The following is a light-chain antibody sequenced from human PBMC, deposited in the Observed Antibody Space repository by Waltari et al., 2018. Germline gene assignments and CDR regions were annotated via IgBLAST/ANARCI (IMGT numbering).Light chain of an antibody. J-gene: IGLJ3*02. CDR2: RNK. Sequence: QSVLTQPPSASGAPGQRVTISCSGTTSNIGNNYVFWYQQLPGTAPPLLIYRNKPRPSGVPDRVSGSKYGTSASLDISGLRSEDEAGYYWAVWDDSLSVVFGGGTKLTVV. CDR1: TSNIGNNY. V-gene: IGLV1-47*01. CDR3: AVWDDSLSVV.